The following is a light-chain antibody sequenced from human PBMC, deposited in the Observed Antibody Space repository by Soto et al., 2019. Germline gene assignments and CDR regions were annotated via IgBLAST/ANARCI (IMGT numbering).Light chain of an antibody. Sequence: QSVLTQPRSVSGSPGQSVTISCSGTSSDVGGYHYVSWYQQHPGKAPKLMIYDVNKRPSGVPNRFSGSKSGNTASLTISGLQTDDEADYYCCSFAGTYIFVIFGGGTKLTVL. CDR2: DVN. V-gene: IGLV2-11*01. CDR3: CSFAGTYIFVI. J-gene: IGLJ2*01. CDR1: SSDVGGYHY.